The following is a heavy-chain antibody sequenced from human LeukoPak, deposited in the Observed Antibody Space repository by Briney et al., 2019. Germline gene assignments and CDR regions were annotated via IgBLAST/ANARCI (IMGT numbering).Heavy chain of an antibody. J-gene: IGHJ4*02. CDR1: GYSVNTGYY. V-gene: IGHV4-61*01. D-gene: IGHD5-18*01. CDR2: IYYSGST. CDR3: ARVGAESLRGYRRHDGFDY. Sequence: SETLSLTCNVSGYSVNTGYYWGWIRQPPGKGLEWIGYIYYSGSTNYNPSLKSRVTISVDTSKNQFSLKLSSVTAADTAVYYCARVGAESLRGYRRHDGFDYWGQGTLVTVSS.